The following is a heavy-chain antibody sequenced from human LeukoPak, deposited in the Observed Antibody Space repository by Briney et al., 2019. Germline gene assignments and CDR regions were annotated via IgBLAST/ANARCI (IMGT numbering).Heavy chain of an antibody. CDR3: ARAPRITMVRGVIYWFDP. CDR2: MNPNSGNT. J-gene: IGHJ5*02. V-gene: IGHV1-8*03. CDR1: GYTFTSYD. Sequence: GASVKVSCKASGYTFTSYDINWVRQATGQGLEWMGWMNPNSGNTGYAQKFQDRVTITRNTSISTPYMELSSLRSEDTAVYYCARAPRITMVRGVIYWFDPWGQGTLVTVSS. D-gene: IGHD3-10*01.